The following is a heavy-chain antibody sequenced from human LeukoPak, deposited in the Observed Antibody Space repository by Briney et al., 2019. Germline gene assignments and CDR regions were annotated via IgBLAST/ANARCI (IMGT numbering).Heavy chain of an antibody. CDR3: AREEVVATITGYYYYMDV. D-gene: IGHD5-12*01. CDR1: GFSFSSYW. CDR2: IKHDASEK. J-gene: IGHJ6*03. Sequence: GGSLRLSCAPSGFSFSSYWMSWVRQAPGKGLEWVASIKHDASEKYYVDSVKGRFTISRDNAKNSLYLQMNSLRAEDTAVYYCAREEVVATITGYYYYMDVWGKGTTVTVSS. V-gene: IGHV3-7*01.